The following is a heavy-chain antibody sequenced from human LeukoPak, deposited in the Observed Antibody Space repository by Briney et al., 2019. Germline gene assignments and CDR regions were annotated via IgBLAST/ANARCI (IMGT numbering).Heavy chain of an antibody. D-gene: IGHD6-13*01. V-gene: IGHV1-69*01. CDR3: ARVEGSSHDAFDI. Sequence: ASVKVSCKASGGTFSSYAISWVRQAPGQGLEWMGGIIPIFGTANYAQKFQGRVTITADESTSTAYMELSSLRSEDTAVYYCARVEGSSHDAFDIWGQGTMVTVSS. CDR1: GGTFSSYA. J-gene: IGHJ3*02. CDR2: IIPIFGTA.